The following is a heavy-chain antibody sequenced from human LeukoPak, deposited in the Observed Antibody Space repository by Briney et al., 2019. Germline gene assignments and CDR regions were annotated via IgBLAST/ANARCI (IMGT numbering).Heavy chain of an antibody. Sequence: GGSLRLSCAASGFTFSSYWMSWVRQAPGKGLEWVANINKDGGEKYYVDSVKGRFTISRDNAKNSLYLQMNSLRADDTAVYYCARDLSSRDAYWGQGTLVTVSS. CDR1: GFTFSSYW. CDR2: INKDGGEK. CDR3: ARDLSSRDAY. V-gene: IGHV3-7*03. D-gene: IGHD6-13*01. J-gene: IGHJ4*02.